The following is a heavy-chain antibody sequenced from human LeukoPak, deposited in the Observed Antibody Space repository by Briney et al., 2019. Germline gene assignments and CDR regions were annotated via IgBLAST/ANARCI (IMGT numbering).Heavy chain of an antibody. Sequence: QPGGSLRLSCAASGFSFSSYWMSWVRQAPGKGLEWVANIKEDGSEKNYVDSVKGRSTISRDNAKNSLYLQMNTLRAEDTAVYYCGRSGIVTTAVPFWGQGTLVTVSS. CDR2: IKEDGSEK. CDR3: GRSGIVTTAVPF. J-gene: IGHJ4*02. V-gene: IGHV3-7*01. D-gene: IGHD1-26*01. CDR1: GFSFSSYW.